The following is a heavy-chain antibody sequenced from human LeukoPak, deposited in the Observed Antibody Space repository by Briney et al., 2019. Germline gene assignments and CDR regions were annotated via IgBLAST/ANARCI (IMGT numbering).Heavy chain of an antibody. D-gene: IGHD5-24*01. CDR3: ASRDKGYYYGMDV. CDR1: GFTVSSNY. CDR2: IYSGGST. J-gene: IGHJ6*02. V-gene: IGHV3-66*01. Sequence: PGGSLRLSCAASGFTVSSNYMSWVRQAPGKGLEWVSLIYSGGSTYYADSVKDRFTISRDNSKNTLYLQMKSLRAEDTAVYYCASRDKGYYYGMDVWGQGTTVTVSS.